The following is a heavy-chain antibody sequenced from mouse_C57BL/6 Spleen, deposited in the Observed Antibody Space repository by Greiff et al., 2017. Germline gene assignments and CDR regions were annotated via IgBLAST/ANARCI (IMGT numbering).Heavy chain of an antibody. CDR2: IHPSDSAT. CDR3: AKTDQALDAIAY. Sequence: QVQLQQPGAELVKPGASVKVSCKASGCTFTSYWMHWVKQRPGQGLEWIGRIHPSDSATNYNQKFKGKATLTVDKSSSTAYMQLSSLTSEDSAVYYCAKTDQALDAIAYWGQAARVPVSS. J-gene: IGHJ4*01. V-gene: IGHV1-74*01. D-gene: IGHD3-2*02. CDR1: GCTFTSYW.